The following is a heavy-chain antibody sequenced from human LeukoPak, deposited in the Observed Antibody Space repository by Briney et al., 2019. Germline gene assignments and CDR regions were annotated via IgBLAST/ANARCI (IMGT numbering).Heavy chain of an antibody. V-gene: IGHV4-4*07. CDR3: ARGTVTTLSYYYGMDV. J-gene: IGHJ6*02. CDR2: IYSSGST. CDR1: GGSISSYY. D-gene: IGHD4-17*01. Sequence: SETLSLTCSVSGGSISSYYWSWIRQPAGKGLEWVGRIYSSGSTNYNPSLKSRVTMSVDTSKNQFSLKLSSVTAADTAVYYCARGTVTTLSYYYGMDVWGQGTTVTVSS.